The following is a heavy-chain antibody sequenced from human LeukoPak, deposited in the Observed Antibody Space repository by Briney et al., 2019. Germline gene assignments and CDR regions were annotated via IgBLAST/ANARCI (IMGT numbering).Heavy chain of an antibody. CDR2: IWYDGSNK. D-gene: IGHD3-22*01. CDR3: AREHLVPQVVVIGTYYYYYGMDV. J-gene: IGHJ6*02. V-gene: IGHV3-33*01. CDR1: GFTFSRYG. Sequence: GGSLRLSCAASGFTFSRYGMHWVRQAPGKGLEWVAVIWYDGSNKYYADSVKGRFTISRDNSKNTLYLQMNSLRAEDTAVYYCAREHLVPQVVVIGTYYYYYGMDVWGQGTTVTVSS.